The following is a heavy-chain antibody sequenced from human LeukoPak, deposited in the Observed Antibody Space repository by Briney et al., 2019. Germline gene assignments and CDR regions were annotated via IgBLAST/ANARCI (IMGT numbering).Heavy chain of an antibody. Sequence: GGSLRLSCAASGFTFSSYEMNWVRQAPEKGLEWVSFIYSGGDTYYADSVKGRFTISRDNSKSTFHLQMNSLRAEDTAVYYCARRAGDYSHPYDYWGQGTLVTVSS. CDR2: IYSGGDT. D-gene: IGHD3-22*01. V-gene: IGHV3-53*01. CDR1: GFTFSSYE. J-gene: IGHJ4*02. CDR3: ARRAGDYSHPYDY.